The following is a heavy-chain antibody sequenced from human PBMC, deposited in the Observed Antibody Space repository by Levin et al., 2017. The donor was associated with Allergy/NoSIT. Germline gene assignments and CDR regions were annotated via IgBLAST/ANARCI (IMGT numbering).Heavy chain of an antibody. V-gene: IGHV4-39*07. J-gene: IGHJ6*02. CDR3: ARDEMVHEIQYYYGMDV. CDR1: GGSISTSSYY. D-gene: IGHD2-8*01. CDR2: IYYSGST. Sequence: TASETLSLTCTVSGGSISTSSYYWGWIRQPPGKGLEWIGNIYYSGSTYYSPSLRSRVTISVDTSKNQFSLRLSSVTAADTAVYYCARDEMVHEIQYYYGMDVWGQGTTVTVSS.